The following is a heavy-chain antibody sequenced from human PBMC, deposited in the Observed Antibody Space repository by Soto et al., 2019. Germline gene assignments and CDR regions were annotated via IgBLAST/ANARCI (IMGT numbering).Heavy chain of an antibody. J-gene: IGHJ4*02. D-gene: IGHD1-26*01. CDR3: ATEMGATQGPFDN. CDR2: IGTAGDT. V-gene: IGHV3-13*01. CDR1: GFTFSSYD. Sequence: GGSLRLSCAASGFTFSSYDMHWVRQATGKGLEWVSAIGTAGDTYYPGSVKGRFNISRDNSENTVYLQMNSLRVEDTAVYYCATEMGATQGPFDNWGQGTLVTVSS.